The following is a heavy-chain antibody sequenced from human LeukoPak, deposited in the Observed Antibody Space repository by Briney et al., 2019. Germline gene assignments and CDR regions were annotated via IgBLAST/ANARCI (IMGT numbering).Heavy chain of an antibody. CDR1: GGSISSSSYY. Sequence: PSETLSLTCTVSGGSISSSSYYWGWIRQPPGEGLEWIGSIYYSGSTYYNPSLKSRVTISVDTSKNQFSLKLSSVTAADTAVYYCAGKRGSYWFDPWGQGTLVTVSS. CDR2: IYYSGST. D-gene: IGHD5-12*01. V-gene: IGHV4-39*01. J-gene: IGHJ5*02. CDR3: AGKRGSYWFDP.